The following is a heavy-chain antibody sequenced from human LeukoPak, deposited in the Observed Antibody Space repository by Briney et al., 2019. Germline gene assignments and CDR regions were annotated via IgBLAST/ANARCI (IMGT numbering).Heavy chain of an antibody. CDR2: INHSGST. CDR1: GGSFSGYY. CDR3: ARAGYSSSWYGGN. J-gene: IGHJ1*01. D-gene: IGHD6-13*01. V-gene: IGHV4-34*01. Sequence: SGTLSLTCAVYGGSFSGYYWSWIRQPPGKGLEWIGEINHSGSTNYNPSLKSRVTISVDTSKNQFSLKLSSVTAADTAVYYCARAGYSSSWYGGNWGQGTLVTVSS.